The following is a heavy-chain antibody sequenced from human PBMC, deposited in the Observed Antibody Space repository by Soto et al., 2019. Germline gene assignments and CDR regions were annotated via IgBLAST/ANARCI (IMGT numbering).Heavy chain of an antibody. Sequence: SETLSLTCTVSGGSISSGGYYWSWIRQHPGKGLEWIGYIYYSGSTYYNPSLKSRVTISVDTSKNQLSLKLSSVTAADTAVYYCARTPGVLWFGTYGMDVWGQGTTVTVSS. J-gene: IGHJ6*02. D-gene: IGHD3-10*01. CDR2: IYYSGST. CDR1: GGSISSGGYY. V-gene: IGHV4-31*03. CDR3: ARTPGVLWFGTYGMDV.